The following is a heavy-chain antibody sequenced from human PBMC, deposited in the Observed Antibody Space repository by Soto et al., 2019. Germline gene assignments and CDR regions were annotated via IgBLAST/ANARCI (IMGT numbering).Heavy chain of an antibody. CDR2: IDPSDSYA. Sequence: GESRKISCKGSGYSFTSYWISWVRQMPGKGMEWMGRIDPSDSYANYSPSFQGHVTISADKSISTAYLQWSSLKASDTAMYYCARHRGITEGMDVWGQGTTVTVSS. J-gene: IGHJ6*02. CDR1: GYSFTSYW. V-gene: IGHV5-10-1*01. D-gene: IGHD3-10*01. CDR3: ARHRGITEGMDV.